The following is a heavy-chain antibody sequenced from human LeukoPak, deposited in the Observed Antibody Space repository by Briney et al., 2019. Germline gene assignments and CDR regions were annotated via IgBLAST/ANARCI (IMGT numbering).Heavy chain of an antibody. CDR3: ARGEWGGYFDYYYYYMDV. Sequence: SETLSLTCPVSGGSISSYYWSWIRQPPGKGLEWIGYIYYSGSTNYNPSLKSRVTISVDTSKNQFSLKLSSVTAADTAVYYCARGEWGGYFDYYYYYMDVWGKGTTVTVSS. V-gene: IGHV4-59*01. CDR2: IYYSGST. J-gene: IGHJ6*03. CDR1: GGSISSYY. D-gene: IGHD5-12*01.